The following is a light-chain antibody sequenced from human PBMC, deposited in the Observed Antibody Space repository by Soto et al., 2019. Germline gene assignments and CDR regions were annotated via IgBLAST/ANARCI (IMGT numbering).Light chain of an antibody. V-gene: IGLV2-14*01. J-gene: IGLJ2*01. CDR1: SSDVGGYNY. CDR3: SSYTSSSTSVV. Sequence: QSVLTQPASVSGSPGQSITISCTGTSSDVGGYNYVSWYQQHPAKAPKLMIYEVSNRPSGVSNRFSGSKSGNTASLTISGLQAEDEADYYCSSYTSSSTSVVFGGGTKATVL. CDR2: EVS.